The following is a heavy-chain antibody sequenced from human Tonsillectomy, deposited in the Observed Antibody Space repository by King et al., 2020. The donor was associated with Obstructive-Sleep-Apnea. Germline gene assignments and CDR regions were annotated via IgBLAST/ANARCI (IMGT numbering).Heavy chain of an antibody. J-gene: IGHJ5*02. CDR3: ARQYSSSWYYQNNWFDP. D-gene: IGHD3-22*01. Sequence: VQLVESGAEVKKPGESLKISCKASGYSFTSYWIGWVRQMPGKGLEWMGIIYPGDSDIRYSPSFQGQVTIQADKSINTAYLQWSILKASDTAIYYCARQYSSSWYYQNNWFDPWGQGTLVTVSS. V-gene: IGHV5-51*01. CDR2: IYPGDSDI. CDR1: GYSFTSYW.